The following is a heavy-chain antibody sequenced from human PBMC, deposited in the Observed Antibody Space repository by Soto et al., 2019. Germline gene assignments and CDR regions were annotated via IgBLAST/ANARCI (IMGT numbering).Heavy chain of an antibody. D-gene: IGHD3-3*01. J-gene: IGHJ5*02. CDR2: INPSGGST. CDR3: ARGVCSIFGVVITLSCHSNWFDP. Sequence: ASVKVSCKASGYTFTSYYMHWVRQAPGQGLEWMGIINPSGGSTSYAQKFQGRVTMTRDTSTSTVYMELSSLSLEHRAVYYWARGVCSIFGVVITLSCHSNWFDPWGQGTLVIVSS. CDR1: GYTFTSYY. V-gene: IGHV1-46*01.